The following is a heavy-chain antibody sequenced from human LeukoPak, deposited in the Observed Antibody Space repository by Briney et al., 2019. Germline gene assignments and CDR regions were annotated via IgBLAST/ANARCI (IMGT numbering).Heavy chain of an antibody. CDR2: VNLQGST. Sequence: SGTLSLTCGVSGGSISDTNWWTRVRQPPGKGLEWIGEVNLQGSTHYSPSLKSRVAISVDKSENHISLKLTSVTAADTAVYYCAREGGPYRPLDYSGQGTLVTVAS. V-gene: IGHV4-4*02. CDR1: GGSISDTNW. CDR3: AREGGPYRPLDY. J-gene: IGHJ4*02.